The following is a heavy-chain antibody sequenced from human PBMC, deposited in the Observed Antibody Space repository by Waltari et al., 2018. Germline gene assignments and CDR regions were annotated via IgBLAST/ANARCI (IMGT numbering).Heavy chain of an antibody. Sequence: QVQLVQSGAEVKKPGSSVKVSCKASGGTFSSYATSWVRRAPGQGLEWMGGIIPIFGTANYAQKFQGRVTITADESTSTAYMELSSLRSEDTAVYYCARGIVGASKGGYYFDYWGQGTLVTVSS. CDR3: ARGIVGASKGGYYFDY. V-gene: IGHV1-69*12. D-gene: IGHD1-26*01. CDR1: GGTFSSYA. CDR2: IIPIFGTA. J-gene: IGHJ4*02.